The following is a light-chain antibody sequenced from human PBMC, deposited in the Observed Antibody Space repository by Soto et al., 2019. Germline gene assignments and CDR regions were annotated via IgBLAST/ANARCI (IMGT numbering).Light chain of an antibody. V-gene: IGKV3-20*01. CDR1: QSVTNNY. Sequence: EGVLTQSPGTLSLSPGERATLSCRATQSVTNNYFAWYQQKPGQSPRLLIYGVSSRATDIPDRFSGSGSGTDFTLTISRLEPEDFVVYYCQQYSSLPHTFGQGTKLEVK. CDR2: GVS. CDR3: QQYSSLPHT. J-gene: IGKJ2*01.